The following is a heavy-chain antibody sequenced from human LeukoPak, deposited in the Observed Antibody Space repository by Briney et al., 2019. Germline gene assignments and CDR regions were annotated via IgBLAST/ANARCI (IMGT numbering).Heavy chain of an antibody. CDR2: IYSGGST. J-gene: IGHJ4*02. Sequence: GGSLRLSCAASGFTVSSNYMSWVRQAPGKGLEWVSVIYSGGSTYYADSVKGRFTISRDNSKNTLYLQMNSLRAEDTAVYYCARVDYGDYGSDYWGQGTLVTVSS. D-gene: IGHD4-17*01. CDR1: GFTVSSNY. V-gene: IGHV3-66*01. CDR3: ARVDYGDYGSDY.